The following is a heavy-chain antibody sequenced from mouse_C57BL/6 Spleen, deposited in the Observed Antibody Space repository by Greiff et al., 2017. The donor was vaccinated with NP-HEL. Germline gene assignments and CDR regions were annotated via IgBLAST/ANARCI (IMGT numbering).Heavy chain of an antibody. CDR3: ARLGGSYFDY. Sequence: QVQLQQSGAELVRPGSSVKLSCKASGYTFTSYWMDWVKQRPEQGLEWIGNIYPSDSETHYNQKFKDKATLTVDKSSSTAYMQLSSLTSEDSAVYYCARLGGSYFDYWGQGTTLTVSS. V-gene: IGHV1-61*01. CDR2: IYPSDSET. D-gene: IGHD4-1*01. J-gene: IGHJ2*01. CDR1: GYTFTSYW.